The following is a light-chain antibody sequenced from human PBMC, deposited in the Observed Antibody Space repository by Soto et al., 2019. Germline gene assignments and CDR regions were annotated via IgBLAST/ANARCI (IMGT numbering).Light chain of an antibody. CDR1: SSDVGGYNY. J-gene: IGLJ2*01. V-gene: IGLV2-14*01. CDR2: NVS. Sequence: QSALTQPASVSGSPGQSITISCTGTSSDVGGYNYVSWYQQNPGKAPKLMIYNVSNRPSGVSNRFSGSKSGNTASLTISGLQAEDEAHYYCSSFTSNNTVLFGGGTKVTVL. CDR3: SSFTSNNTVL.